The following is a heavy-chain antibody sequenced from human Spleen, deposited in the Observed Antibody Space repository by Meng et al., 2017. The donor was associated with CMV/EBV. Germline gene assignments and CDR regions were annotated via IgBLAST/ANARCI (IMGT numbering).Heavy chain of an antibody. Sequence: SGFTFSSYAMHWVRQAPGKGLEWVAVITYDGSNKYYADSVKGRFTISRDNSKNTLYLQMNSLRAEDTAVYYCAAHSSGWLEGAFDYWGQGTLVTVSS. CDR2: ITYDGSNK. CDR1: GFTFSSYA. CDR3: AAHSSGWLEGAFDY. J-gene: IGHJ4*02. D-gene: IGHD6-19*01. V-gene: IGHV3-30*04.